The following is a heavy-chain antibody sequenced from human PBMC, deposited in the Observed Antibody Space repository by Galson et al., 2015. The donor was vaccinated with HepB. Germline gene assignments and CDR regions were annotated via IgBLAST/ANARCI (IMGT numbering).Heavy chain of an antibody. V-gene: IGHV3-7*03. D-gene: IGHD5-12*01. CDR2: TKEDGSKK. Sequence: SLRLSCAASGFPFRTYWMTWVRQAPGKGLEWVANTKEDGSKKYYVESAKGRFTISRDNAKNSLYLHMDSLRAEDTAVYYCARDDPGYGGYHLWGQGTLVTVSS. CDR1: GFPFRTYW. CDR3: ARDDPGYGGYHL. J-gene: IGHJ4*02.